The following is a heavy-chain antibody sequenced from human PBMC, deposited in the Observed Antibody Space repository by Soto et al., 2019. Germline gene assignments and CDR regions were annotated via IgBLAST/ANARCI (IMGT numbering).Heavy chain of an antibody. CDR1: GFTFSTYW. CDR2: INSDGSSS. V-gene: IGHV3-74*01. CDR3: VRGAPFDY. J-gene: IGHJ4*02. Sequence: EVQLVESGGGLVQPGGSLRLSCEVSGFTFSTYWMHWVRQAPGKGRVWVSRINSDGSSSNYADSVKGRFTISRDNAKNTLYLQMDSLRTEDTAVYYCVRGAPFDYWGQGTLVTGSS.